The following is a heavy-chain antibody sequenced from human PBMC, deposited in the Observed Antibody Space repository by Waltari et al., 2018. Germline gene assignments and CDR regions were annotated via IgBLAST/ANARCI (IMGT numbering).Heavy chain of an antibody. V-gene: IGHV3-23*04. D-gene: IGHD6-6*01. Sequence: EVQLVESGGGLVQPGGSLRLSCAASGFTFSSYAMSWVCQAPGKGLEWVSAISGSGGSTYYADSVKGRFTISRDNSKNTLYLQMNSLRAEDTAVYYCAKEYSSSSDYYYYYMDVWGKGTTVTVSS. CDR2: ISGSGGST. J-gene: IGHJ6*03. CDR1: GFTFSSYA. CDR3: AKEYSSSSDYYYYYMDV.